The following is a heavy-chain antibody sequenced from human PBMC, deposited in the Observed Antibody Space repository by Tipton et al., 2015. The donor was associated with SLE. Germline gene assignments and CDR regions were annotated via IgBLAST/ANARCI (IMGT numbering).Heavy chain of an antibody. D-gene: IGHD3-22*01. CDR2: IYHSGST. J-gene: IGHJ4*02. CDR3: ARGGFTMIVVG. V-gene: IGHV4-59*11. CDR1: GGSISSHY. Sequence: TLSLTCTVSGGSISSHYWSWIRQPPGKGLEWIGSIYHSGSTYYNPSLKSRVTISVDKSKNQFSLKLSSVTAADTAVYYCARGGFTMIVVGWGQGTLVTVSS.